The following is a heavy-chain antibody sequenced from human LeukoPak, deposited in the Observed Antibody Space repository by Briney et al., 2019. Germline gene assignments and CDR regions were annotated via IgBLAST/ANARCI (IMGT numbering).Heavy chain of an antibody. Sequence: SGGSLRLSCAASGFTFSSYAMHWVRQAPGKGLEWVAVISYDGSNKYYADSVKGRFTISRDNSKNTLYLQMNSLRAEDTAVYYCAKDTKEYYYDSSGSIDYWGQGTLVTVSS. V-gene: IGHV3-30*04. CDR2: ISYDGSNK. CDR1: GFTFSSYA. D-gene: IGHD3-22*01. J-gene: IGHJ4*02. CDR3: AKDTKEYYYDSSGSIDY.